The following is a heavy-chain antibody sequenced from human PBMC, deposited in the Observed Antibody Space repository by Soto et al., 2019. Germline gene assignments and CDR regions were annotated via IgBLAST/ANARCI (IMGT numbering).Heavy chain of an antibody. CDR2: TYFRSKWSN. D-gene: IGHD6-13*01. Sequence: PSQTLSLTCVISGDSVSSLSSAWNWIRQPPSRGLGWLGRTYFRSKWSNDYAASVKSRITINPDTSKNQFSLQLKSVTPDDTALYYCARGSASSWYAFDYWGQGGLVTVSS. CDR3: ARGSASSWYAFDY. CDR1: GDSVSSLSSA. V-gene: IGHV6-1*01. J-gene: IGHJ4*02.